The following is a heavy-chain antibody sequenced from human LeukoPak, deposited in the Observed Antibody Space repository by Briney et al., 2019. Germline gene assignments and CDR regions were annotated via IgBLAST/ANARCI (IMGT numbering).Heavy chain of an antibody. Sequence: PSETLSLTCAVSGGSISSGGYSWSWIRQPPGKGLEWIGYIYHSGSTYYNPSLKSRVTISVDRSKNQFSLKLSSVTAADTAVYYCARQGTVATTYFDYWGQGTLVTVSS. CDR2: IYHSGST. D-gene: IGHD5-12*01. CDR3: ARQGTVATTYFDY. J-gene: IGHJ4*02. CDR1: GGSISSGGYS. V-gene: IGHV4-30-2*01.